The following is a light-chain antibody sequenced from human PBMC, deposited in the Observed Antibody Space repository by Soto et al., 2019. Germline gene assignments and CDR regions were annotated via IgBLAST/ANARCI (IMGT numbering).Light chain of an antibody. CDR3: SSCTSRSTTV. J-gene: IGLJ1*01. CDR1: SSDVGSYNY. Sequence: QSVLTQPASVAGSPGQSITISCTGTSSDVGSYNYVSWYQQHPGKAPKLMIYEVSNRPSGVSNRFSGSKSGNTASLTISGLQAEDEADYYCSSCTSRSTTVFGTGTKLTVL. CDR2: EVS. V-gene: IGLV2-14*01.